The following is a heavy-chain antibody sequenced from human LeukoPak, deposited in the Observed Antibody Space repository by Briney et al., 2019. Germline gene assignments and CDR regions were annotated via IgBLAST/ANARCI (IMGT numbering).Heavy chain of an antibody. CDR1: GFTFSSYA. V-gene: IGHV3-53*01. CDR2: IYSGGGT. CDR3: ARGSTVVTPDY. D-gene: IGHD4-23*01. Sequence: PGGSLRLSCAASGFTFSSYAMSWVRQAPGKGLEWVSVIYSGGGTYYADSVKGRFTISRDNSKNTLYLQMNSLRAEDTAVYYCARGSTVVTPDYWGQGTLVTVSS. J-gene: IGHJ4*02.